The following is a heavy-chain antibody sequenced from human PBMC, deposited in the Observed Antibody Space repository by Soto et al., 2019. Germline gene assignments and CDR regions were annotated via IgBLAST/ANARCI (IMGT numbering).Heavy chain of an antibody. CDR3: ARRHYYGSD. V-gene: IGHV3-66*04. D-gene: IGHD3-10*01. Sequence: EVQLVESGGDLVQPGGSLRLSCAASGFTVSSNYMYWVRQAPGKGLECVSIIYSGGNTNHSDYVKSRFTIFRDNSKNTQYLQMNSLRAEDTAVYYCARRHYYGSDWGQGTLVTVSS. J-gene: IGHJ4*02. CDR2: IYSGGNT. CDR1: GFTVSSNY.